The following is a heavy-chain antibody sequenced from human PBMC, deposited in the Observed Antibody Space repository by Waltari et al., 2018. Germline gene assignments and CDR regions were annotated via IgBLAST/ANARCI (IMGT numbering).Heavy chain of an antibody. CDR2: IYYSGNK. CDR3: ARRFRSDNGWYEAHYYYNAMDV. CDR1: GGSIDSTRYY. J-gene: IGHJ6*02. D-gene: IGHD6-19*01. Sequence: QLRLQESGPGLVKPSQTLSLTCRVSGGSIDSTRYYWGWIRQSPGRGLEWIGSIYYSGNKYYSPSLQSLVSMSVDLSKKQFSLSLSSVTAADTAVYYCARRFRSDNGWYEAHYYYNAMDVWGQGTTVIVSS. V-gene: IGHV4-39*01.